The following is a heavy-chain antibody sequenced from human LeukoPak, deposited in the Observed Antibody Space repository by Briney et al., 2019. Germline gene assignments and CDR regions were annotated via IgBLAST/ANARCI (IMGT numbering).Heavy chain of an antibody. D-gene: IGHD2-2*01. CDR3: ARGACSSTSCYYGNYYFDS. Sequence: PGTSLRLPCETSGFTFSHFGMHWVRQAPGKGLEWVAVIYSGGSTYYADSVKGRFTISRDNSKNTLCLQMNSLRAEDTAVYYCARGACSSTSCYYGNYYFDSWGQGTLVTVSS. CDR1: GFTFSHFG. J-gene: IGHJ4*02. V-gene: IGHV3-NL1*01. CDR2: IYSGGST.